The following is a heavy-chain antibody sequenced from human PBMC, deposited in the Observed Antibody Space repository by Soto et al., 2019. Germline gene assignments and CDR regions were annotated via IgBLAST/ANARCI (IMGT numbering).Heavy chain of an antibody. Sequence: QVQLQESGPGLVKPSGTLSLTCAVSGGSISSSNWWSWVRQPPGKGLEWIGEIYHSGSTNYNPARKSRXXTXVXXSKNQFSLKLSSVTAADTAVYYGAGEGDRAYGMDVWGQGTTVTVSS. CDR1: GGSISSSNW. D-gene: IGHD3-16*01. V-gene: IGHV4-4*02. CDR3: AGEGDRAYGMDV. J-gene: IGHJ6*02. CDR2: IYHSGST.